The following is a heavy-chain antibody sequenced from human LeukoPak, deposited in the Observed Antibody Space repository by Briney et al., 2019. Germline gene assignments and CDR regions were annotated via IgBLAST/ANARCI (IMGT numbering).Heavy chain of an antibody. V-gene: IGHV3-74*01. Sequence: PGGSLRLSCAASGFTFSSYWMHWVRQAPGKGLVWVSRINSDGSATTYAGSVKGRFTISRDNAKNSLYLQMNSLRAEDTAVYYCARVKSVPAARDSSLGIDYWGQGTLVTVSS. CDR2: INSDGSAT. D-gene: IGHD2-2*01. CDR1: GFTFSSYW. J-gene: IGHJ4*02. CDR3: ARVKSVPAARDSSLGIDY.